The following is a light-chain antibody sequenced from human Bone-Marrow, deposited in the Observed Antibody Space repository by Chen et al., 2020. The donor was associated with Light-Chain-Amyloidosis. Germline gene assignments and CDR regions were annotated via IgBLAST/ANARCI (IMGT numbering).Light chain of an antibody. J-gene: IGLJ3*02. V-gene: IGLV3-21*02. CDR3: QVWDRSSDRPV. CDR2: DDS. CDR1: NIGSTS. Sequence: SYVLTQPSSVAVAPGQTDTIACGGNNIGSTSVHWYQQKPGQAPLLVVYDDSDRPSGIPERLAGSNSGNTATLTISRVEAGDEADYYCQVWDRSSDRPVFGGGTKLTVL.